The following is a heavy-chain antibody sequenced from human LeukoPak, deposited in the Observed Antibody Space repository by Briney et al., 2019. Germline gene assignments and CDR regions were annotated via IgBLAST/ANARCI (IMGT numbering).Heavy chain of an antibody. D-gene: IGHD3-22*01. V-gene: IGHV3-73*01. CDR3: SKFDLYYDCTYYASDGLDV. CDR1: GFTFSGSA. CDR2: IRIKPDNYAT. Sequence: PGGSLRLSCAASGFTFSGSAIHWVRQASGKGLEWLGRIRIKPDNYATAYAASVKGRFTISRDDSKNSAYLQMDSLKAQDTAAYYCSKFDLYYDCTYYASDGLDVWGQGTTVTVSS. J-gene: IGHJ6*02.